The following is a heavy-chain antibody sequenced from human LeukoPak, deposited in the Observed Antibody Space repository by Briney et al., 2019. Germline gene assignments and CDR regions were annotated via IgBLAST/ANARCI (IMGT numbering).Heavy chain of an antibody. J-gene: IGHJ4*02. CDR1: GFDFSNYA. V-gene: IGHV3-9*01. Sequence: GGSLRLSCAASGFDFSNYAMHWVRQAPGKGLQWVSGINWSSKMVAYAASVKGRFTISRDNAKNSLYLQMNSLTSEDTAFYFCAKGSLEMATVDFEFWGQGTLVTVSS. D-gene: IGHD5-24*01. CDR3: AKGSLEMATVDFEF. CDR2: INWSSKMV.